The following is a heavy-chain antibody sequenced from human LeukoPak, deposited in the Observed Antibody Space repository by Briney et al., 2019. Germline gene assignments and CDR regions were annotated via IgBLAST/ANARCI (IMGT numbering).Heavy chain of an antibody. Sequence: PSETLSLTCAVYGGSFSGYYWSWIRQPPGKGLEWIGEINHSGSTNYNPSLKSRVTISVDTSKNQFSLKLSSVTAADTAVYYCARHTPYSYGYTDYWGQGTLVTVSS. CDR2: INHSGST. CDR1: GGSFSGYY. V-gene: IGHV4-34*01. CDR3: ARHTPYSYGYTDY. D-gene: IGHD5-18*01. J-gene: IGHJ4*02.